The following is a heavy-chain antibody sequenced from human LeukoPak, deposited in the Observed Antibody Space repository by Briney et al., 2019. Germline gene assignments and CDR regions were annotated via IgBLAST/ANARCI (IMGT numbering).Heavy chain of an antibody. CDR3: ARRYCSSTSCLLDY. CDR2: INSDGTST. J-gene: IGHJ4*02. D-gene: IGHD2-2*01. Sequence: GGSLRLSCAASGFTFRGFWMHWVRHAPGKGLLWVSRINSDGTSTTYADSVKGRFTISRDNAKNTVCLQMNSLRAEDTAVYYCARRYCSSTSCLLDYWGQGTLVTVSS. CDR1: GFTFRGFW. V-gene: IGHV3-74*01.